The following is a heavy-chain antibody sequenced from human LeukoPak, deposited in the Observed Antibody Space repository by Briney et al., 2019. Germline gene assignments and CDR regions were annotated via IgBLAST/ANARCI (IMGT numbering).Heavy chain of an antibody. CDR3: ARGREVDATSDFDH. V-gene: IGHV1-46*01. D-gene: IGHD2-15*01. J-gene: IGHJ4*02. CDR1: GYTFTRYY. Sequence: ASVKVSCKASGYTFTRYYMHWVRQAPGQGLEWMGLINPSDGSTVYAQKFQGRVTMTRETSTSTVYMEASSLRSEDTAVYYCARGREVDATSDFDHWGQGTLVTVAS. CDR2: INPSDGST.